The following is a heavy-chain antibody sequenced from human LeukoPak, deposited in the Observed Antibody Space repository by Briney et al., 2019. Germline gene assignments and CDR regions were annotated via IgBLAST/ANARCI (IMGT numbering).Heavy chain of an antibody. CDR3: ARHTHSSGWVSDY. J-gene: IGHJ4*02. Sequence: SAKVSCKASGGTFSSYTISWVRQAPGQGLEWMGRIIPILGIANYAQKFQGRVTITADKSTSTAYMELSSPRSEDTAVYYCARHTHSSGWVSDYWGQGTLVTVSS. D-gene: IGHD6-19*01. CDR1: GGTFSSYT. V-gene: IGHV1-69*02. CDR2: IIPILGIA.